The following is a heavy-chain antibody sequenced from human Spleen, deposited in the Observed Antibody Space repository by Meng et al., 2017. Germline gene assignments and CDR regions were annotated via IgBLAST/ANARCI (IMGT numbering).Heavy chain of an antibody. Sequence: VQLVPPGAGVKKPRAYVHASCKASASTFPDYWLHWVRRAPGQGLEWMGRINPKSGDTHYAQRFQGRVTMTGDTSISTAYMELSGLRSDDTAMYYCARDEDISAAGKLFGDYWGQGTLVTVSS. CDR1: ASTFPDYW. CDR2: INPKSGDT. J-gene: IGHJ4*02. V-gene: IGHV1-2*06. D-gene: IGHD6-13*01. CDR3: ARDEDISAAGKLFGDY.